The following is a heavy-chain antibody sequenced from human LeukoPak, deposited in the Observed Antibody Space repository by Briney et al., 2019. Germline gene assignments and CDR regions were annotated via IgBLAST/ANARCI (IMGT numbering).Heavy chain of an antibody. V-gene: IGHV1-69*05. Sequence: ASVKVSCKASGGTFSSYAISWVRQAPGQGLEWMGGIIPIFGTANYAQKFQGRVTMTRDTSTSTVYMELSSLRSEDTAVYYCARDRGSSESYGMDVWGQGTTVTVSS. CDR3: ARDRGSSESYGMDV. D-gene: IGHD6-6*01. CDR1: GGTFSSYA. CDR2: IIPIFGTA. J-gene: IGHJ6*02.